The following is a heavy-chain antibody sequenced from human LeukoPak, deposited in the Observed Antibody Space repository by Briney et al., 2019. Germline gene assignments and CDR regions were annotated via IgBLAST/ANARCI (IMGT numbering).Heavy chain of an antibody. J-gene: IGHJ5*02. Sequence: GESLKISCQASGYNFTNYWVGWVRQTPGKGLEWMGIIQPGDSDARYGPPFHGQVTISADKSINTVYLRWSSLKASDTAVYYCARHVSGTYGFSWLDPWGQGTLVSVSS. D-gene: IGHD1-26*01. CDR1: GYNFTNYW. CDR3: ARHVSGTYGFSWLDP. CDR2: IQPGDSDA. V-gene: IGHV5-51*01.